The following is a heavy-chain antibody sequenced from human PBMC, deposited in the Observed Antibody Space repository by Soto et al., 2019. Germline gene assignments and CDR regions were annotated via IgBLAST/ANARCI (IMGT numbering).Heavy chain of an antibody. Sequence: GGSLRLSCVASGFTFSSYSMNWARQAPGKGLEWVSSISSSSSYIYYADSVKGRFTISRDNAKNSLYLQMNSLRAEDTAVYYCARDSHVVVTAIDAFDIWGQGTMVTVSS. CDR2: ISSSSSYI. V-gene: IGHV3-21*01. D-gene: IGHD2-21*02. CDR1: GFTFSSYS. J-gene: IGHJ3*02. CDR3: ARDSHVVVTAIDAFDI.